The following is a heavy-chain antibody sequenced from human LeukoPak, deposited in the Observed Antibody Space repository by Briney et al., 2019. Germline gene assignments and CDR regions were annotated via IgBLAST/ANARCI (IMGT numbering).Heavy chain of an antibody. CDR1: GYSISSGYY. Sequence: PSETLSLTCTVSGYSISSGYYWGWIRQPPGKGLEWIGSIYHSGSTYYNPSLKSRVTISVDTSKNQFSLKLSSVTAADTAVYYCARAMGGIQLWFLNWFDPWGQGTLVTVSS. CDR3: ARAMGGIQLWFLNWFDP. D-gene: IGHD5-18*01. V-gene: IGHV4-38-2*02. CDR2: IYHSGST. J-gene: IGHJ5*02.